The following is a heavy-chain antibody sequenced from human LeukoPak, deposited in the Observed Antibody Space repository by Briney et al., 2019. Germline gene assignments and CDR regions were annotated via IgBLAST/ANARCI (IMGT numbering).Heavy chain of an antibody. CDR2: TYYSGST. J-gene: IGHJ4*02. D-gene: IGHD6-19*01. Sequence: SETQSLTCTVSGSSISSSSYYWGWIRQPPGKGLEWIGSTYYSGSTYYNPSLKSRVTISVDTSKNQFSLKLSSVTAADTAVYYCARGIAVLVYWGQGTLVTVSS. V-gene: IGHV4-39*01. CDR1: GSSISSSSYY. CDR3: ARGIAVLVY.